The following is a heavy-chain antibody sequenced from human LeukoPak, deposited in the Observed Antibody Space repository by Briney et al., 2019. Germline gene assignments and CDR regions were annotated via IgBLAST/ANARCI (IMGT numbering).Heavy chain of an antibody. CDR1: GYTFTSYA. CDR2: INTNTGNP. V-gene: IGHV7-4-1*02. Sequence: ASVKVSCKASGYTFTSYAMNWVRQAPGQGLEWMGWINTNTGNPTYAQGFTGRFVFSLDTSVSTAYLQISSLKAEDTAVYYCASPPGIAAAGTTRPYYYSYIDVWGKGTTVTVSS. J-gene: IGHJ6*03. CDR3: ASPPGIAAAGTTRPYYYSYIDV. D-gene: IGHD6-13*01.